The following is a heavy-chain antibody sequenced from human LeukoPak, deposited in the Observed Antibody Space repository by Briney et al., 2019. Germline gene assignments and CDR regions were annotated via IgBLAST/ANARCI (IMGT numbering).Heavy chain of an antibody. CDR2: VYYIGST. J-gene: IGHJ5*02. CDR3: ARARNWNLPWFDP. D-gene: IGHD1-7*01. CDR1: GDSITRSSDY. Sequence: SETLSLTCTVSGDSITRSSDYWGWIRQPPGKGPEWIGSVYYIGSTFYNPSLKSRLTISIDTSKNQFSLQLNSVTPEDTAVYYCARARNWNLPWFDPWGQGTLVTVSS. V-gene: IGHV4-39*07.